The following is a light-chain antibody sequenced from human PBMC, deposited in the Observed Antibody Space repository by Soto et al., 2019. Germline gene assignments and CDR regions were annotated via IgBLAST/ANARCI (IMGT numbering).Light chain of an antibody. V-gene: IGKV1-33*01. Sequence: DIQMTQSPSSLSASVGDRVTITCQASQNINNDLNWYQQKPGKAPKLLIYDASSLEDGVPSRFSGGGSGTDFTLIIRSLQTEDLATYYCQQYESLPYTCGQGTHLEIK. CDR3: QQYESLPYT. CDR2: DAS. CDR1: QNINND. J-gene: IGKJ2*01.